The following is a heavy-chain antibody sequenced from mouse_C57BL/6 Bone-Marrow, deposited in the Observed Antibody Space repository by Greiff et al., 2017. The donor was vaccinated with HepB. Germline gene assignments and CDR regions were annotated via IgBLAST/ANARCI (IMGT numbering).Heavy chain of an antibody. D-gene: IGHD1-1*01. Sequence: EVKLVESGEGLVKPGGSLKLSCAASGFTFSSYAMSWVRQTPEKRLEWVAYISSGGDYIYYADTVKGRFTISRDNARNTLYLQMSSLKSEDTAMYYCTGDRDYGSSRYFDVWGTGTTVTVSS. J-gene: IGHJ1*03. CDR2: ISSGGDYI. CDR1: GFTFSSYA. V-gene: IGHV5-9-1*02. CDR3: TGDRDYGSSRYFDV.